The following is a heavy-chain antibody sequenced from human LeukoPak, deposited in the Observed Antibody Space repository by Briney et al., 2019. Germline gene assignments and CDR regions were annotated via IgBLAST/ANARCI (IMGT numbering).Heavy chain of an antibody. Sequence: PGGSLRLSCAASGFTFSSYSMNWVRQAPGKGLEWVSSISSSSSYIYYADSVKGRFTISRDNAKNSLYLQMNSQRAEDTAVYYCATPGIAAAPDAFDIWGQGTMVTVSS. V-gene: IGHV3-21*01. CDR3: ATPGIAAAPDAFDI. J-gene: IGHJ3*02. CDR2: ISSSSSYI. D-gene: IGHD6-13*01. CDR1: GFTFSSYS.